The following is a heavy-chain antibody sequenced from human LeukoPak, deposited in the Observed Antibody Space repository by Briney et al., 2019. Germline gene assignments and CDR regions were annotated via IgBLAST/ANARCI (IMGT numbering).Heavy chain of an antibody. Sequence: ASVKVSCKVSGYTLTELSMHWARQAPGKGLEWMGGFDPEDGETIYAQKFQGRVTMTEDTSTDTAYMELSSLRSEDTAVYYCATGSAAPSGLLYGDYYYYYGMDVWGQGTAVTVSS. D-gene: IGHD3-3*01. CDR3: ATGSAAPSGLLYGDYYYYYGMDV. J-gene: IGHJ6*02. CDR2: FDPEDGET. V-gene: IGHV1-24*01. CDR1: GYTLTELS.